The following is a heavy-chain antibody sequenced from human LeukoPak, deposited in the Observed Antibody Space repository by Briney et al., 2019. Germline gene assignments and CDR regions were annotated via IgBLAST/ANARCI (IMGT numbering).Heavy chain of an antibody. CDR2: INPNSGGT. Sequence: ASVKVSCKASGYTFTGHYIQWVRQAPGQGLERMGWINPNSGGTDHAQKFQGRVTMTRDTSISTAYMELSRLRSDDTAVYYCVRDYFRGDIVATIMDYWGQGTLVTVSS. J-gene: IGHJ4*02. D-gene: IGHD5-12*01. CDR3: VRDYFRGDIVATIMDY. V-gene: IGHV1-2*02. CDR1: GYTFTGHY.